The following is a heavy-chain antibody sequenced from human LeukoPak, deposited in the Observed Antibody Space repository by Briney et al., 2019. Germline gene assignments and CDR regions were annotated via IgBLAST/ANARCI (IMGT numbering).Heavy chain of an antibody. CDR1: GFTFDDYG. CDR3: AKSSGYYDILTGSVQYYFDS. V-gene: IGHV3-20*04. J-gene: IGHJ4*02. Sequence: GGSLRLSCAASGFTFDDYGMSWVRQAPGKGLEWVSGINWNGDGTGYADSVKGRFTISRDNAKNSLCLQMNSLRAEDTALYYCAKSSGYYDILTGSVQYYFDSWGQGTLVTVSS. D-gene: IGHD3-9*01. CDR2: INWNGDGT.